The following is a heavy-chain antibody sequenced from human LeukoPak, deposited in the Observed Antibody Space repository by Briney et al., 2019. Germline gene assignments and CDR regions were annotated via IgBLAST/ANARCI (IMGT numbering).Heavy chain of an antibody. CDR2: IYYSGST. CDR3: AGASRLLWFGSPHSGWFDP. CDR1: GASISSYY. J-gene: IGHJ5*02. Sequence: SETLSLTCAVSGASISSYYWSWIRQPPGKGLEWIGYIYYSGSTNYNPSLKSRVTISVDTSKNQFSLKLSSVTAADTAVYYCAGASRLLWFGSPHSGWFDPWGQGTLVTVSS. V-gene: IGHV4-59*01. D-gene: IGHD3-10*01.